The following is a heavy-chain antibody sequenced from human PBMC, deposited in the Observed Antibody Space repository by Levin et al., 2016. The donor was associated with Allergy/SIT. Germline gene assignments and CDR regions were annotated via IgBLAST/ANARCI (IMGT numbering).Heavy chain of an antibody. V-gene: IGHV3-21*01. CDR2: ISVRNKDYI. Sequence: GESLKISCAASGFTFRTSSMNWVRQAPGKGLEWVSSISVRNKDYIYYADSVKGRFTTSRDNGKNSLYLQMNSLRPEDTAVYYCARGPVASEGAPWGQGTLVTVSS. CDR3: ARGPVASEGAP. D-gene: IGHD1-26*01. CDR1: GFTFRTSS. J-gene: IGHJ5*02.